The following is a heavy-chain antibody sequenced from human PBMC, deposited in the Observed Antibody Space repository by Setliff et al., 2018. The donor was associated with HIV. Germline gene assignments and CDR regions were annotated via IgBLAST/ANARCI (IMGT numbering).Heavy chain of an antibody. CDR1: GFTFSSYA. V-gene: IGHV3-7*03. CDR3: ASSRPPDDSSGFLDH. CDR2: IKGDGSAE. Sequence: PGGSLRLSCAASGFTFSSYAMTWVRQAPGQGLEWVANIKGDGSAEYYVDSAKGRFTISRDNAKNSLYLQMNSLRAEDTAIYYCASSRPPDDSSGFLDHWGQGTLITVSS. D-gene: IGHD3-22*01. J-gene: IGHJ4*02.